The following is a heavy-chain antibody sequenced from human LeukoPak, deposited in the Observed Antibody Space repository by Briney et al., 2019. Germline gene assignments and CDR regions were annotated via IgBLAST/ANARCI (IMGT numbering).Heavy chain of an antibody. Sequence: PGGSLRLSCAASGFTFSSYIMHWVRQAPGKGLEWVAVISSDGSDKYSADSVKGRFTISRDNSKNTLFLQMNSLRAEDTAVYFCARPGEVSEHFQHWGQGTLVTVSS. CDR3: ARPGEVSEHFQH. J-gene: IGHJ1*01. CDR2: ISSDGSDK. D-gene: IGHD1-14*01. V-gene: IGHV3-30-3*01. CDR1: GFTFSSYI.